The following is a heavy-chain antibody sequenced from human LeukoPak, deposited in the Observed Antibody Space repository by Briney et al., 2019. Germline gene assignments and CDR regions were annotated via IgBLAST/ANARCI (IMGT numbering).Heavy chain of an antibody. D-gene: IGHD2-2*03. CDR2: IYYSGST. Sequence: PSETLSLTCTVSGGSISSYYWSWIRQPPGKGLEWIGYIYYSGSTNYSPSLKSRVTISVDTSKNQFSLKLSSVTAADTAVYYCARDGSLGYMDVWGKGTTVTVSS. CDR1: GGSISSYY. CDR3: ARDGSLGYMDV. J-gene: IGHJ6*03. V-gene: IGHV4-59*01.